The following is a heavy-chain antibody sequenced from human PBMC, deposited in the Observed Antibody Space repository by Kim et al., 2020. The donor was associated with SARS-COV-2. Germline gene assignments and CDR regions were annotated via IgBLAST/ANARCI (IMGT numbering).Heavy chain of an antibody. V-gene: IGHV4-59*08. D-gene: IGHD4-17*01. CDR1: GGSICSYY. CDR2: IYYSGST. Sequence: SETLSLTCTVSGGSICSYYWSWIRQPPGKGLEWIGYIYYSGSTNYNPSLKSRVTISVDTSKNQFSLKLSSVTAADTAVYYCARHPPLFLGIFDYGDERSAFDIWGQGTMVTVSS. J-gene: IGHJ3*02. CDR3: ARHPPLFLGIFDYGDERSAFDI.